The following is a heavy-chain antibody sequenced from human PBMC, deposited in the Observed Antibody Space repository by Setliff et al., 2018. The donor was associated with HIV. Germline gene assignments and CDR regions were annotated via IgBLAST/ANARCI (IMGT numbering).Heavy chain of an antibody. Sequence: SETLSLTCAVYGGSFSGYYWSWIRQPPGKGLEWIGEINHSGSTNYNMSLWSRVTMSLDASRNQFSLELISVTAADTAVYYCAGGPGTTSIDYWAQGTLVTVSS. V-gene: IGHV4-34*01. CDR3: AGGPGTTSIDY. D-gene: IGHD1-26*01. J-gene: IGHJ4*02. CDR1: GGSFSGYY. CDR2: INHSGST.